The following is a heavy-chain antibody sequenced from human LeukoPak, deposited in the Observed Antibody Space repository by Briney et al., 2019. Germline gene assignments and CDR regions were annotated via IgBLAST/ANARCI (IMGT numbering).Heavy chain of an antibody. CDR1: GGTFSSYA. V-gene: IGHV1-69*01. D-gene: IGHD3-10*01. Sequence: ASVKVSCKAFGGTFSSYAVSWVRQAPGQGLEWMGGIIPIFGTTNYAQKFQGRVTITADERTSKAYMELSSLRSDDSAVYYCAGGGITMVRGVINPPAGHWGQGTLVTVSS. CDR3: AGGGITMVRGVINPPAGH. J-gene: IGHJ4*02. CDR2: IIPIFGTT.